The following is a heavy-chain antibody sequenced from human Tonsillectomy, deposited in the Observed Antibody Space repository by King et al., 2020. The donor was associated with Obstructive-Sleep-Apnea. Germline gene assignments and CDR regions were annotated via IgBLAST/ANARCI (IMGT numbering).Heavy chain of an antibody. CDR3: ATISGKYDGFDR. CDR2: ISAYNGNT. V-gene: IGHV1-18*04. CDR1: GYSFTNFG. D-gene: IGHD1-26*01. J-gene: IGHJ3*01. Sequence: LVQSGAEVKKPGASVKVSCKASGYSFTNFGISWVRQAPGQGLEWMGWISAYNGNTNYAQKFQGRVTMTTATSTSTAYMELRRLRSDDTAVYYCATISGKYDGFDRWGQGTMVTVSS.